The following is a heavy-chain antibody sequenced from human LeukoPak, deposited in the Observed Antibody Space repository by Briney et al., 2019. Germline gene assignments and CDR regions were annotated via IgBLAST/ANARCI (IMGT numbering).Heavy chain of an antibody. V-gene: IGHV3-48*01. CDR3: AREYYYDSSGHPEDAFDI. CDR1: GFTFSSYS. CDR2: ISSSSSTI. Sequence: GGSLRLSCAASGFTFSSYSMNWVRQAPGKGREWGSYISSSSSTIYYADSVKGGFTISRDNAKNSLYLQMNSLRAEDTAVYYCAREYYYDSSGHPEDAFDIWGQGTMVTVSS. D-gene: IGHD3-22*01. J-gene: IGHJ3*02.